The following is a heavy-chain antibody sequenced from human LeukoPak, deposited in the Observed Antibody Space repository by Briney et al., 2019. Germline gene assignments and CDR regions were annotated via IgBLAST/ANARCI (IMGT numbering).Heavy chain of an antibody. D-gene: IGHD1-7*01. J-gene: IGHJ4*02. CDR1: GFTFSSYW. Sequence: GGSLRLSCAGSGFTFSSYWMSWVRQAPGKGLEWVASIKRDGSEEYYVDSVKGRFTISRDNAKNSVYLQMNSLRAEDTAVYYCASTWNYLYFDYWGQGTLVTVSS. CDR3: ASTWNYLYFDY. V-gene: IGHV3-7*01. CDR2: IKRDGSEE.